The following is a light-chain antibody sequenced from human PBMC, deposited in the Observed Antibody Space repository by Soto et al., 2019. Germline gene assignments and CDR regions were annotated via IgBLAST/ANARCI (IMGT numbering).Light chain of an antibody. V-gene: IGLV2-8*01. CDR1: SSDVGGYNY. CDR2: EVS. J-gene: IGLJ1*01. CDR3: SSPKV. Sequence: QSALTQPRSASGSPGQSVTISCTGTSSDVGGYNYVSWYQQHPGKAPKLMIYEVSKRPSGVPDRFSGSKSGNTASLTVSGLQAEDEADYSRSSPKVFGTGTKLTVL.